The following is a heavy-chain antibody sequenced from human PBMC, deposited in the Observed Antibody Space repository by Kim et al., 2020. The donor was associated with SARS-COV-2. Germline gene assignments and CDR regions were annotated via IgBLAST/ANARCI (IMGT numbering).Heavy chain of an antibody. CDR3: ARANYGSGSYSPRAIDY. J-gene: IGHJ4*02. V-gene: IGHV4-31*03. CDR2: IYYSGST. Sequence: SETLSLTCTVSGGSISSGGYYWSWIRQHPGKGLEWIGYIYYSGSTYYNPSLKSRVTISVDTSKNQFSLKLSSVTAADTAVYYCARANYGSGSYSPRAIDYWGQGTLVTVSS. CDR1: GGSISSGGYY. D-gene: IGHD3-10*01.